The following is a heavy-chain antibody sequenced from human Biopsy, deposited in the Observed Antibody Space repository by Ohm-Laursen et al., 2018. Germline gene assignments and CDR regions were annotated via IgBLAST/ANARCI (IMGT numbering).Heavy chain of an antibody. CDR1: GYTFTSYD. D-gene: IGHD1-7*01. V-gene: IGHV1-8*01. CDR3: GRAVRNQLLTDP. Sequence: SVKVSYKASGYTFTSYDITWVRQAPGQGPEWIGWLNPVSGNSNFGQKFRGRVTVTSDTSISTAYMELSGLTSDDTATYYCGRAVRNQLLTDPWGQGTLVTVAS. J-gene: IGHJ5*02. CDR2: LNPVSGNS.